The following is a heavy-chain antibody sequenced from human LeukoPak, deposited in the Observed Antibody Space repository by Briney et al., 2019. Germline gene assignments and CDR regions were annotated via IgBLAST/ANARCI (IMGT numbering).Heavy chain of an antibody. V-gene: IGHV4-38-2*01. Sequence: SKTLSLTCAVSGYSIRSGYYWGWIRQPPGKGLEYIGSVHHSADTYYNPSLKSRVTMSIDTSKNQFSLKLNSVTAADTAVYYCARYGHWFDPWGQGTLVTVSS. D-gene: IGHD3-10*01. J-gene: IGHJ5*02. CDR1: GYSIRSGYY. CDR2: VHHSADT. CDR3: ARYGHWFDP.